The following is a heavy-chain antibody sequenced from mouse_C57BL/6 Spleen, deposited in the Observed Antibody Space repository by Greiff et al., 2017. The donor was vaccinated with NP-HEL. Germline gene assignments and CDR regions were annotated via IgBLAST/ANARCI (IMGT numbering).Heavy chain of an antibody. CDR2: IDPSDSYT. Sequence: QVQLQQPGAELVRPGTSVKLSCKASGYTFTSYWMHWVKQRPGQGLEWIGVIDPSDSYTNYNQKFKGKATLTVDTSSSTAYMQLSSLTSEDSAVYYCARSFYYCFDYWGQGTTLTVSS. V-gene: IGHV1-59*01. D-gene: IGHD1-1*01. CDR1: GYTFTSYW. CDR3: ARSFYYCFDY. J-gene: IGHJ2*01.